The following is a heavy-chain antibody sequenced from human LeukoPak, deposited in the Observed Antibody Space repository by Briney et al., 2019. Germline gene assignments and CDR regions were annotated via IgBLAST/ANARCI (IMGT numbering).Heavy chain of an antibody. CDR2: ISGSGGST. D-gene: IGHD2-2*02. CDR3: AKAVSCSSTSCYRSYGMDV. Sequence: GGSLRPSCAASGFTFSSYGMSWVRQAPGKGLEWVSGISGSGGSTYYADSVKGRFTISRDNSKNTLYLQMNSLRAEDTAVYYCAKAVSCSSTSCYRSYGMDVWGQGTTVTVSS. V-gene: IGHV3-23*01. CDR1: GFTFSSYG. J-gene: IGHJ6*02.